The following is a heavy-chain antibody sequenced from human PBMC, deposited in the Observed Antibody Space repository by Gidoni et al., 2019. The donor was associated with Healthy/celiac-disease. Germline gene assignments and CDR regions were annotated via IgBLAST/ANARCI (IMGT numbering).Heavy chain of an antibody. V-gene: IGHV4-38-2*02. CDR2: IYHSGST. D-gene: IGHD3-10*01. J-gene: IGHJ3*02. Sequence: QVQLQESGPGLVKPSETLSLTCTVSGYSLSSGYYWGWIRQPPGKGLEWIGSIYHSGSTYYNPSLKSRVTISVDTSKNQFSLKLSSVTAADTAVYYCASDLMVRGVIIKGDAFDIWGQGTMVTVSS. CDR1: GYSLSSGYY. CDR3: ASDLMVRGVIIKGDAFDI.